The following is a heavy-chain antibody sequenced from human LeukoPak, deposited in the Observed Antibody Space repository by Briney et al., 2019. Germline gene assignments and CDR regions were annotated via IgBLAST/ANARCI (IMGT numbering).Heavy chain of an antibody. Sequence: GGSLRLSCAASGFTFSGYGMHWVRQAPGKELEWVAFIRYDGTNKYYADSVKGRFTISRDNSKNTLYLQMNSLRAEDTALYYCAKGYRSSWSYPLDAFDIWGQGTMVTVSS. V-gene: IGHV3-30*02. CDR3: AKGYRSSWSYPLDAFDI. J-gene: IGHJ3*02. D-gene: IGHD6-13*01. CDR2: IRYDGTNK. CDR1: GFTFSGYG.